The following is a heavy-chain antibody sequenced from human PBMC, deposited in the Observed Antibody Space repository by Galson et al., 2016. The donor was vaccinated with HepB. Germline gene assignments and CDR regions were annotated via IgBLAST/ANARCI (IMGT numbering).Heavy chain of an antibody. CDR2: IYPGDSDT. V-gene: IGHV5-51*01. CDR1: GYTFTNYW. J-gene: IGHJ3*02. CDR3: ASTGGDSGTFDI. Sequence: QSGAEVKKSGESLKISCKASGYTFTNYWIGWVRQMPGKGLEWMGIIYPGDSDTRYSLAFQGQVTISADKSISSAYLQWSSLKASDTAIYYCASTGGDSGTFDIWGQGTMVTVSS. D-gene: IGHD3-16*01.